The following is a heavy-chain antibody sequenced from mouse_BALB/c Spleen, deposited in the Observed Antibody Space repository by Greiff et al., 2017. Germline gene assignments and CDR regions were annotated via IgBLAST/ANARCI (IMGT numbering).Heavy chain of an antibody. CDR2: ISSGGSYT. V-gene: IGHV5-6-4*01. CDR1: GFTFSSYT. CDR3: SMDYAMDY. Sequence: EVKLVESGGGLAKPGGSLKLSCAASGFTFSSYTMSWVRQTPEKRLEWVATISSGGSYTYYPDSVKGRFTISRDNAKNTLYLQMSSLKSEDTAMYYCSMDYAMDYWGQGTSVTVSS. D-gene: IGHD1-1*02. J-gene: IGHJ4*01.